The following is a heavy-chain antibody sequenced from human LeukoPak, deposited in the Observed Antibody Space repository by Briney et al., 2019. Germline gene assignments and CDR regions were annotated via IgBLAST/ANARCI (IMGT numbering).Heavy chain of an antibody. CDR1: GFTFTSYW. CDR2: IKQDGSEK. D-gene: IGHD1-26*01. J-gene: IGHJ4*02. Sequence: GGSLRLSCAASGFTFTSYWMTWVRQAPGKGLEWVANIKQDGSEKFYVGSVRGRFTISRDNARNSVSLQMNSLRAEDTAVYYCTRDIDTNYWGQGTLVTVSS. V-gene: IGHV3-7*03. CDR3: TRDIDTNY.